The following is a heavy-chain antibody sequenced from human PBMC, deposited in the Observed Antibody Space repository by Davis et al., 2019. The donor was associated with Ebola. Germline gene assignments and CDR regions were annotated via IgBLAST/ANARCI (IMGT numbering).Heavy chain of an antibody. CDR1: GFTFSSYA. J-gene: IGHJ6*02. V-gene: IGHV3-7*01. CDR3: AKEGHSNPFYLYYGMDV. CDR2: IKQDGSEK. Sequence: GGSLRLSCAASGFTFSSYAMSWVRQAPGKGLEWVANIKQDGSEKYYVDSVKGRFIISRDNAKNSLYLQMNSLRAEDTAVYYCAKEGHSNPFYLYYGMDVWGQGTTVTVS. D-gene: IGHD2/OR15-2a*01.